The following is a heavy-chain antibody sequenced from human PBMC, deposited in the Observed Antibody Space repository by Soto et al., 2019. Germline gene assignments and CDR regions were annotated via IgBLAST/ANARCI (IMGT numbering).Heavy chain of an antibody. D-gene: IGHD3-10*01. CDR3: AKDSLLWFGELLYRRGGYYYGMDV. J-gene: IGHJ6*02. CDR2: ISYDGSNK. V-gene: IGHV3-30*18. Sequence: PGGSLRLSCAASGFTFSSYGMHWVRQAPGKGLEWVAVISYDGSNKYYADSVKGRFTISRDNSKNTLYLQMNSLRAEDTAVYYCAKDSLLWFGELLYRRGGYYYGMDVWGQGTTVTVSS. CDR1: GFTFSSYG.